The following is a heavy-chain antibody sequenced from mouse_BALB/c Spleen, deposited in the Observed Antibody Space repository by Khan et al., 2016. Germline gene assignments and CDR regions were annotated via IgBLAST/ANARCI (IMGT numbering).Heavy chain of an antibody. J-gene: IGHJ4*01. CDR3: TRSHSYYAMDY. CDR1: GYSITSGYS. CDR2: IHYSGGT. V-gene: IGHV3-1*02. Sequence: EVKLLESGPDLVKPSQSLSLTCTVTGYSITSGYSWHWIRQFPGNKLEWMGYIHYSGGTQYIPSLKSRISITRDTSKNQFFLQLNSVTPEDTATYYNTRSHSYYAMDYWGQGTSVTVSS.